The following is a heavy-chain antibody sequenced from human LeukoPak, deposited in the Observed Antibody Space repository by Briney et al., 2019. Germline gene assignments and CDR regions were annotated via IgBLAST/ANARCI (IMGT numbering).Heavy chain of an antibody. Sequence: SETLSLTCAVSGGSISSSNWWSWVRQPPGKGLEWIGEIYHSGSTNYNPSLKSRVTISVDTSKNQFSLKLSSVTAADTAVYYCARGRWLRSSFDYWGQGTLVTVSS. V-gene: IGHV4-4*02. D-gene: IGHD5-12*01. J-gene: IGHJ4*02. CDR1: GGSISSSNW. CDR2: IYHSGST. CDR3: ARGRWLRSSFDY.